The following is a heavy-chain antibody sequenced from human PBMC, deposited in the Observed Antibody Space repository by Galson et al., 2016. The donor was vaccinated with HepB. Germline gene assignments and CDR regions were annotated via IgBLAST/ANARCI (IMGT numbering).Heavy chain of an antibody. J-gene: IGHJ4*02. CDR1: GFSFSSYG. CDR2: ITATSTYI. Sequence: SLRLSCAASGFSFSSYGMNWVRQAPGKGPEWVSSITATSTYIHYADSVKGRFSISRDNAKNSVFLQMNSLRAEDTARYYCAKDTHRGGSSGLDYWGQGTLVSVSS. CDR3: AKDTHRGGSSGLDY. V-gene: IGHV3-21*04. D-gene: IGHD1-26*01.